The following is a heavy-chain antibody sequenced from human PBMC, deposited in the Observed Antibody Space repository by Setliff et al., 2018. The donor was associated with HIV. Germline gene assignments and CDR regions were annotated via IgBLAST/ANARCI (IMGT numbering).Heavy chain of an antibody. D-gene: IGHD2-15*01. CDR1: GFTFSDYY. CDR3: ARNSYFFDS. CDR2: ISTYGTTI. Sequence: GGSLRLSCAASGFTFSDYYMSWIRQSPGKGLEWLSYISTYGTTIYYADSVKGRFTISRDNAKNTLYLQMNSLRAEDTAVYYCARNSYFFDSWGQGTLVTVSS. V-gene: IGHV3-11*04. J-gene: IGHJ4*02.